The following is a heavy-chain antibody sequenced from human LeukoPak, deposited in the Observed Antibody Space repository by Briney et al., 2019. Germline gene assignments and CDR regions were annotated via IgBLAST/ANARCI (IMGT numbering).Heavy chain of an antibody. CDR2: ISSSSSYI. D-gene: IGHD2-15*01. V-gene: IGHV3-21*01. CDR3: ARDGVSMGAAALNY. CDR1: GFTFSSYS. J-gene: IGHJ4*02. Sequence: GGSLRLSGAASGFTFSSYSMNWVRQAPGKGLEWVSSISSSSSYIYYADSVKGRFTISRDNAKNSLYLQMNSLRAEDTAVYYCARDGVSMGAAALNYWGQGTLVTVSS.